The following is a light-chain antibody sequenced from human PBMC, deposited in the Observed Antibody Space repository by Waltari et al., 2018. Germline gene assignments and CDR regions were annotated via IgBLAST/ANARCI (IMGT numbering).Light chain of an antibody. V-gene: IGKV3-11*01. J-gene: IGKJ5*01. CDR2: DAS. CDR1: PRVSSS. CDR3: QQRSNWPPIT. Sequence: EIVLTQSPATLSLSPGERATLSCRASPRVSSSLAWYQQKPGQAPRLLIYDASNRATGIPARFSGSGSGTDFTLTISSLEPEDFAVYYCQQRSNWPPITFGQGTRLEIK.